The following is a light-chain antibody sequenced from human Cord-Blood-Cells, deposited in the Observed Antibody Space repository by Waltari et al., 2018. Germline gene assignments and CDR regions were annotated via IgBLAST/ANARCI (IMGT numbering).Light chain of an antibody. V-gene: IGLV1-47*01. Sequence: QSVLTQPPSASGTPGQRVTISCSGSSSNIGSNYVYWYQQLPGTAPKLLIYMNNQRPSGVPDRFSGSKSGTSASLAISGLRSEDEADYYCAAWDDSLSGSWVFGGGTKLTVL. CDR2: MNN. CDR1: SSNIGSNY. J-gene: IGLJ3*02. CDR3: AAWDDSLSGSWV.